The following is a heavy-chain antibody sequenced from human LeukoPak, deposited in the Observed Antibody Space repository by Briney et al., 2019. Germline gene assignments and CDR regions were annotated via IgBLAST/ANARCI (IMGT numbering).Heavy chain of an antibody. J-gene: IGHJ4*02. CDR2: ISGSGGST. CDR1: GFTFSSYV. V-gene: IGHV3-23*01. CDR3: AKSAGDYYDSSGYYHRPLGY. D-gene: IGHD3-22*01. Sequence: PGGSLRLSCAASGFTFSSYVMSWVRQAPGKGLEWVSAISGSGGSTYYADSVKGRFTISRDNSKNTLYMQMNSLRAEDTAVYYCAKSAGDYYDSSGYYHRPLGYWGQGTLVTVSS.